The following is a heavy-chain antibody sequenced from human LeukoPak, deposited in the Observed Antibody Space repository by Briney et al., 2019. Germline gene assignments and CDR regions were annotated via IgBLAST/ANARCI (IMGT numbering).Heavy chain of an antibody. CDR1: EYRFTSYW. J-gene: IGHJ3*02. D-gene: IGHD2-15*01. CDR2: IYPGDSDT. Sequence: PGESLQISCEGSEYRFTSYWIGGVRQLPGKGLEWVGIIYPGDSDTRYSPSFQGQVTISADKSISTAYLQWSSLKASDTAMYYCARPYCSGGSCYVVGAFDIWGQGTMVTVSS. V-gene: IGHV5-51*01. CDR3: ARPYCSGGSCYVVGAFDI.